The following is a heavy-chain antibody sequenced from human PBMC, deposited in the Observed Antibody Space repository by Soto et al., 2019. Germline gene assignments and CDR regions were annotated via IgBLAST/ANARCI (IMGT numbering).Heavy chain of an antibody. J-gene: IGHJ5*02. D-gene: IGHD6-13*01. CDR2: IYYSGST. V-gene: IGHV4-61*08. Sequence: PSLTISDRSRVSNGSSRDRGGRRIRKQQHLGKGLEWIGYIYYSGSTNYNPSLKSRVTISVDTSKNQFSLKLSSVTAADTAVYYCAREGIAAAGYNCFDPWRHGTLVTVSS. CDR1: NGSSRDRGGR. CDR3: AREGIAAAGYNCFDP.